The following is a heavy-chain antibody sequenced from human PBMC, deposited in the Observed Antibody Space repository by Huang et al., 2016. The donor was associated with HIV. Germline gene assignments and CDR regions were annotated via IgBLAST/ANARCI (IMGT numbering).Heavy chain of an antibody. J-gene: IGHJ1*01. D-gene: IGHD2-21*02. V-gene: IGHV1-69*13. CDR1: GGTFSTDA. CDR2: IIPVFGTA. Sequence: HVHLVQSGAEVKKPGSSVKVSCKASGGTFSTDAITWVRQSPGQGLGRMGGIIPVFGTANYAQKCQDRVTFTADEFSTTAYMELSDLKYEDTAIYFCARARRHSGNSGLIDLWGQGTLVTVSS. CDR3: ARARRHSGNSGLIDL.